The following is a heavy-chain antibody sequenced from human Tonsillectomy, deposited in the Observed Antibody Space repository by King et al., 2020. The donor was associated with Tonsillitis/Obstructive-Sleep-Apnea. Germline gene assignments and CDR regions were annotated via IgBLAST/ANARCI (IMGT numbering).Heavy chain of an antibody. CDR1: GGFISGSSYY. Sequence: QLQESGPGLVKPSETLSLTCTVSGGFISGSSYYWGWIRQPPGKGPEWIGSLYSSGSTYYNPSLESRVTISVDTAKNQFSRKLSFVTAPETAKYYCASPLLPRSCNRSGANCYPGILAPPLWGQGKMVTVSS. V-gene: IGHV4-39*01. CDR3: ASPLLPRSCNRSGANCYPGILAPPL. J-gene: IGHJ3*01. D-gene: IGHD2-2*01. CDR2: LYSSGST.